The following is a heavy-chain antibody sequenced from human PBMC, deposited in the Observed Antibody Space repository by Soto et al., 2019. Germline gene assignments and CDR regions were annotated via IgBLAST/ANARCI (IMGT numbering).Heavy chain of an antibody. J-gene: IGHJ5*02. CDR2: IVVGSGST. Sequence: SVKVSCKASGFTFRNSAIQWVRQARGQRLEWIGWIVVGSGSTNYAQHFQERVTFTRDMSTGTAYMELSSLTSEDTAVYYCGADRDPPAPYKWADPGGQGPLFTVPS. CDR3: GADRDPPAPYKWADP. V-gene: IGHV1-58*02. CDR1: GFTFRNSA.